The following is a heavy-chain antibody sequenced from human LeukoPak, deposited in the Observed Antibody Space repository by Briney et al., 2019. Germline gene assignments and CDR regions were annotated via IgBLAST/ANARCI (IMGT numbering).Heavy chain of an antibody. CDR1: GFTFSSFG. D-gene: IGHD4-17*01. CDR2: ISFDGSNQ. J-gene: IGHJ1*01. Sequence: PGGPLRLSCAASGFTFSSFGMHWVRQAPGQGLEWVAVISFDGSNQYYADSVKGRFTIYRDNFKNTVYLQMNSLRAEETAVYYCAKSHPPTVTTEEGEYLQHWGQGTLVTVSS. V-gene: IGHV3-30*18. CDR3: AKSHPPTVTTEEGEYLQH.